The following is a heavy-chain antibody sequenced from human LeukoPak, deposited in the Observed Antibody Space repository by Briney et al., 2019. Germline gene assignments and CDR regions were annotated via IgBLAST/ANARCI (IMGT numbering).Heavy chain of an antibody. Sequence: GGSLRLSCAASGFTFSDYYMSWIRQAPGKGLEWVSSISSSSSYIYYADSVKGRFTISRDNAKNSLYLQMNSLRAEDTAVYYCARGAGVYAFLNYYYYYYMDVWGKGTTVTVSS. V-gene: IGHV3-11*06. CDR2: ISSSSSYI. J-gene: IGHJ6*03. D-gene: IGHD2-8*01. CDR1: GFTFSDYY. CDR3: ARGAGVYAFLNYYYYYYMDV.